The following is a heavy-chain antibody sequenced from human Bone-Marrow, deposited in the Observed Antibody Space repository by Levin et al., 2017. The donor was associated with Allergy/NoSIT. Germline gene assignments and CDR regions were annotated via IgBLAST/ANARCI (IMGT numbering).Heavy chain of an antibody. D-gene: IGHD4-17*01. CDR3: ARDHGDSSDAFAI. Sequence: SQTLSLTCSVSGGSVRGVNYYWRWIRQPPGQRLEWIGYISYSGATTYSPSLESRVTISLGASENPFSLRLSSLTAADTAVYYCARDHGDSSDAFAIWGKGTMVTVSS. V-gene: IGHV4-61*03. CDR1: GGSVRGVNYY. CDR2: ISYSGAT. J-gene: IGHJ3*02.